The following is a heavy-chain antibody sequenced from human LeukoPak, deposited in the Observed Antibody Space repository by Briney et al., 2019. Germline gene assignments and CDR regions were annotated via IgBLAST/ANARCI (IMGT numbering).Heavy chain of an antibody. Sequence: SETLSLTCAVSGGSISSGGYSWSWIRQPPGKGLEWIGYIYHSGSTYYNPSLKSRVTISVDTSKNQFSLKLSSVTAADTAVYYCARVTRLLPPDAYFDYWGQGTLVTVSS. J-gene: IGHJ4*02. CDR1: GGSISSGGYS. CDR2: IYHSGST. V-gene: IGHV4-30-2*01. D-gene: IGHD2-15*01. CDR3: ARVTRLLPPDAYFDY.